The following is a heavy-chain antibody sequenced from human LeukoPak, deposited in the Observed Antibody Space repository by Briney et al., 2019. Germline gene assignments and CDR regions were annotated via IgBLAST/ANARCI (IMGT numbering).Heavy chain of an antibody. V-gene: IGHV3-30*04. D-gene: IGHD4-17*01. CDR3: AREGVQTTVDAFDI. CDR2: ISHDGSDK. CDR1: GFTLKRYP. J-gene: IGHJ3*02. Sequence: GGYLRLSCAAAGFTLKRYPMHGVRQAPGKGLEWLSVISHDGSDKNNADSVKGRVIISSDNSKNTVYLQLNSLRPGDTAMYYCAREGVQTTVDAFDIWGLGTMVIVSS.